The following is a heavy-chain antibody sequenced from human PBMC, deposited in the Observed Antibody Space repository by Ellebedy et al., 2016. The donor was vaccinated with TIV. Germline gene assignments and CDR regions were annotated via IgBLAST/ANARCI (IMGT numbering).Heavy chain of an antibody. CDR2: INPSGTT. CDR3: ASARGQDLYGSGSYFTN. Sequence: MPSETLSLTCAVYGGFFSGYFWSWIRQPPGKGLEWIGEINPSGTTNYHPSLKRRATISVDTPKQQFSLRLTSVTAADTAAYYCASARGQDLYGSGSYFTNWGQGEMVTVSS. J-gene: IGHJ4*02. V-gene: IGHV4-34*01. D-gene: IGHD3-10*01. CDR1: GGFFSGYF.